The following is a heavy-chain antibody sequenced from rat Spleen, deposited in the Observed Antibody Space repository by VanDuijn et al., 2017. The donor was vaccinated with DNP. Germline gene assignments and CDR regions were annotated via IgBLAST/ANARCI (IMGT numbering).Heavy chain of an antibody. Sequence: EVQLQESGPGLVKPSQSLSLTCSVTFYSITSSYRWNWIRKFPGNKLEWLGYIDNAGSSTYNPSLNSRISITRDTSKNQFFLQMNSVTPEDTATYYCARGYYNSYSILNWGQGTLVTVSS. CDR2: IDNAGSS. CDR1: FYSITSSYR. CDR3: ARGYYNSYSILN. V-gene: IGHV3-3*01. D-gene: IGHD1-2*01. J-gene: IGHJ3*01.